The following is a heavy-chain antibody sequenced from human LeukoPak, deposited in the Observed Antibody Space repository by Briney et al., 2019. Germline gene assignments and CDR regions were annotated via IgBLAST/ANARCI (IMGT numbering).Heavy chain of an antibody. Sequence: SETLSLTCTVSGGSISSYYWSWLRQPPGKGLEWVGYIYYSGSTNNNPSLKSRVTISVDTSKNQFSLKLSSVTAADTAVYYCAREGIVGAHNWFDPWGQGTLVTVSS. CDR2: IYYSGST. CDR3: AREGIVGAHNWFDP. CDR1: GGSISSYY. D-gene: IGHD1-26*01. J-gene: IGHJ5*02. V-gene: IGHV4-59*12.